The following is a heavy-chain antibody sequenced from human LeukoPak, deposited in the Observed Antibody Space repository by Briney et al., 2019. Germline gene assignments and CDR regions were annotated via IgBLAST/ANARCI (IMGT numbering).Heavy chain of an antibody. J-gene: IGHJ5*02. CDR2: INPTGTSS. Sequence: ASVKVSCKSSGYTFSRHYLHWVRQAPGQGLEWVGLINPTGTSSWSAQKFQGRVTLTRDMSTSTDYMELSSLRSEDTAVYYCARDNSLQDMAWWFDPWGQGTLVIVSS. V-gene: IGHV1-46*01. CDR3: ARDNSLQDMAWWFDP. CDR1: GYTFSRHY. D-gene: IGHD5-24*01.